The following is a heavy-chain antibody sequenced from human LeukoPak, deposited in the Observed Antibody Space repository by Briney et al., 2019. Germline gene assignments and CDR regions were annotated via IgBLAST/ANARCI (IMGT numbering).Heavy chain of an antibody. CDR1: GGTFSSYA. D-gene: IGHD6-13*01. J-gene: IGHJ6*03. V-gene: IGHV1-69*05. CDR2: IIPIFGTA. CDR3: ARAPSCSSLYSVYYMGG. Sequence: ASVKVSCKASGGTFSSYAISWVRQAPGQGLEWMGGIIPIFGTANYAQKFQGRVTITTDESTSTAYMELSSLRSEDTAVYYCARAPSCSSLYSVYYMGGWGKRTTVTVSS.